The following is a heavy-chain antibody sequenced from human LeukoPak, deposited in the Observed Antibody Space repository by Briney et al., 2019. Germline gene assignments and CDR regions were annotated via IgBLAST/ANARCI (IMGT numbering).Heavy chain of an antibody. CDR3: ARGRGVTTPRWFDP. J-gene: IGHJ5*02. CDR1: GGSFSGYY. CDR2: INHIGST. Sequence: SETLSLTCAVYGGSFSGYYWSWIRQPPGKGLEGIGEINHIGSTNYNPSLKIRVTISVETSKNQSSLKMSSVTAAETAVYYCARGRGVTTPRWFDPWGQGTLVTVSS. D-gene: IGHD4-17*01. V-gene: IGHV4-34*01.